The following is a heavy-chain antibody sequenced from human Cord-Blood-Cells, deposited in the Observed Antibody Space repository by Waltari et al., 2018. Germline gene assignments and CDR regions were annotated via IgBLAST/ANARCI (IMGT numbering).Heavy chain of an antibody. V-gene: IGHV4-61*01. CDR2: IYYSGST. Sequence: QVQLQESGPGLVKPSETLSLTCTVPGGSVSIGSYYWSWIRQPPGKGLEWIGYIYYSGSTNYNPSLKSRVTISVDTSKNQFSLKLSSVTAADTAVYYCARGPLCSGGSCYPRDIRGQGTMVTVSS. D-gene: IGHD2-15*01. CDR3: ARGPLCSGGSCYPRDI. CDR1: GGSVSIGSYY. J-gene: IGHJ3*02.